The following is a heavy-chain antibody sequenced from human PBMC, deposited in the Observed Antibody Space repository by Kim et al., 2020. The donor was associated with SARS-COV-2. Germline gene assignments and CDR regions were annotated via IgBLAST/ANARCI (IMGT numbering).Heavy chain of an antibody. CDR2: IYSSGTT. CDR3: VRHPRVPVIRDGFDF. V-gene: IGHV4-59*08. D-gene: IGHD2-21*01. J-gene: IGHJ4*02. Sequence: SETLSLTCTVSGGSINGYYWSWIRQPPGEGLEWIGYIYSSGTTLYSPSLKSRVSISVDTSKNQFSLKLNSVTAADTAVYYCVRHPRVPVIRDGFDFWGQGTLVTVSS. CDR1: GGSINGYY.